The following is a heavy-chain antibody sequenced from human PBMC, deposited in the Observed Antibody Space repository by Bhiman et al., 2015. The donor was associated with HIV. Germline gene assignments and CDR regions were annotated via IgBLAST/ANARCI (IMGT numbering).Heavy chain of an antibody. CDR1: GFTFSSYS. CDR3: ARAPPGYSSGWMGEWNDVFDY. CDR2: ISSSSSYI. V-gene: IGHV3-21*03. J-gene: IGHJ4*02. Sequence: EVQLVESGGGLVKPGGSLRLSCAASGFTFSSYSMNWVRQAPGKGLEWVSSISSSSSYIYYADSVKGRFTISRDNAKNSLYLQMNSLRAEDTAVYYCARAPPGYSSGWMGEWNDVFDYWGQGTLVTVSS. D-gene: IGHD6-19*01.